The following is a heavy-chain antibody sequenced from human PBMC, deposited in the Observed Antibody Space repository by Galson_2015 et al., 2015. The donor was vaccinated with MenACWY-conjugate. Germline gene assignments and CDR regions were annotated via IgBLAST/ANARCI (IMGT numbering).Heavy chain of an antibody. CDR2: IFSNVRE. V-gene: IGHV2-26*01. CDR3: ARITGDTAMVPVGYYFDY. CDR1: SFSLSNAKMG. J-gene: IGHJ4*02. Sequence: PALVKPTQTLTLTCTVSSFSLSNAKMGVSWIRQPPGKALEWLETIFSNVRESYRTSLKSRLTISKDTSKSQVVLTMTNMDPVDTATYYCARITGDTAMVPVGYYFDYWGQGTLVTVSS. D-gene: IGHD5-18*01.